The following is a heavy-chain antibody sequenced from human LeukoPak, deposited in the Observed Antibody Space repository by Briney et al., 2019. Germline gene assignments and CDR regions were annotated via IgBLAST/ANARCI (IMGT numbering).Heavy chain of an antibody. V-gene: IGHV1-18*01. CDR1: GYTFTSYG. J-gene: IGHJ5*02. Sequence: ASVKVSCKASGYTFTSYGNSWVRQAPGQGLEWMGWISAYNGNTNYEQKLQGRVTMTTDTSTSTAYMELGSLRSDDTAVYYCARDRDYGDYALSKWFDPWGQGTLVTVSS. CDR2: ISAYNGNT. CDR3: ARDRDYGDYALSKWFDP. D-gene: IGHD4-17*01.